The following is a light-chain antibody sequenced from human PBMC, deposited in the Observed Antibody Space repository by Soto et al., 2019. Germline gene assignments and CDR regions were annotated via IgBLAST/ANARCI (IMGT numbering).Light chain of an antibody. CDR3: QQYDNLPTWT. CDR1: QDISNY. V-gene: IGKV1-33*01. CDR2: DAS. Sequence: DIQMTQSPSSLSASVGDRVTITCQASQDISNYLNWYQQKPGKAPKLLIYDASNLETGVPSRFSGSGSGKDFTFTISSLQTEDIATYYCQQYDNLPTWTFGQGTKVEIK. J-gene: IGKJ1*01.